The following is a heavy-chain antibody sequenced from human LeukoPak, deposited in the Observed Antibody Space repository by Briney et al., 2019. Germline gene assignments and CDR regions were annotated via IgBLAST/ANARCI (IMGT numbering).Heavy chain of an antibody. J-gene: IGHJ6*02. D-gene: IGHD5-24*01. Sequence: PGGSLRLSCAASGFTVSSNYMSWVRQAPGKGLEWVSVIYSGGSTYYADSVKGRFTISRDNSKNTLYLQMNSLRAEDTAVYYCARGAGGAYAGYNWWDYYYYGMDVWGQGTTVTVSS. CDR1: GFTVSSNY. V-gene: IGHV3-66*01. CDR2: IYSGGST. CDR3: ARGAGGAYAGYNWWDYYYYGMDV.